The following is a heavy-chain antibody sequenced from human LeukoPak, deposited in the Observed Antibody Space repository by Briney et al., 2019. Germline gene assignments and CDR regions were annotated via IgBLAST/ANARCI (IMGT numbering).Heavy chain of an antibody. J-gene: IGHJ4*02. CDR1: GFTFSSYG. V-gene: IGHV3-30*03. CDR3: ARRGGQLGRVLDY. CDR2: ISYDGSNK. Sequence: GGSLRLSCAASGFTFSSYGMHWVRQAPGKGLEWVAVISYDGSNKYYADSVKGRFTISRDNSKNTLYLQMNSLRAEDTAVYYCARRGGQLGRVLDYWGQGTLVTVSS. D-gene: IGHD7-27*01.